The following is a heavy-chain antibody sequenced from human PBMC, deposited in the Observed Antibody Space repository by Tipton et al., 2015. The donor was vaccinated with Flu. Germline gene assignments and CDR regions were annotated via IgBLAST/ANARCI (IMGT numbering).Heavy chain of an antibody. Sequence: GLVKPSETLSLTCTVSGGSVSSDYWSWIRQPAGKGLEWIGRIYSSGSTNYNPSLKSRVTMSQDTSKNQFSLKLTSVTAADTAVYYCVRCMSGSYCPCFDFWGQGTLVTVSS. CDR1: GGSVSSDY. CDR3: VRCMSGSYCPCFDF. J-gene: IGHJ4*02. D-gene: IGHD1-26*01. V-gene: IGHV4-4*07. CDR2: IYSSGST.